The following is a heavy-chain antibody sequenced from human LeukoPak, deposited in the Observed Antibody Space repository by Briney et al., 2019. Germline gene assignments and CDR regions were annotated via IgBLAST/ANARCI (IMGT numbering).Heavy chain of an antibody. V-gene: IGHV4-59*01. J-gene: IGHJ6*02. D-gene: IGHD3-22*01. CDR3: ARGRTYYYDTSGYYPSIYHGMDV. Sequence: SQTLSMSCTDTGSCISRYYWSWIREPPGKGLDRIENIYYSGSTNYNPSLKSRVTISVDTSKNQFSLKLSSVTAADTAVYYCARGRTYYYDTSGYYPSIYHGMDVWGQGTTVIVSS. CDR2: IYYSGST. CDR1: GSCISRYY.